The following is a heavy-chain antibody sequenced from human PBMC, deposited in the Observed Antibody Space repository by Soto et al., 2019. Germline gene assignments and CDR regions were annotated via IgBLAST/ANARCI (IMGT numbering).Heavy chain of an antibody. D-gene: IGHD6-6*01. V-gene: IGHV3-7*01. CDR3: TRDQDSSFHY. J-gene: IGHJ4*02. CDR1: GFSFSSLW. Sequence: EVQLVESGGGLVQPGGSLRLSCAASGFSFSSLWMGWVRQAPGKGLEWVANIQADGAKSYYGDSVRGRFTISRDNAKNSVFLQIDSLRAEDTALYYCTRDQDSSFHYWGQGTLVTVSS. CDR2: IQADGAKS.